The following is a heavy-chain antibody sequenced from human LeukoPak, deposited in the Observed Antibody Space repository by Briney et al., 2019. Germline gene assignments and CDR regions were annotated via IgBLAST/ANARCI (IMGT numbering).Heavy chain of an antibody. Sequence: GGSLRLSCAASGFTFSTYGMHWIRQAPGKGLEWVSFIWFDGSSKHYADSVKGRFTISRDNSKNTLYLQMNSLRAEDTAVYYCARAGRNSGDYYTHFDSWGQGTLVTVSS. D-gene: IGHD3-22*01. V-gene: IGHV3-33*01. J-gene: IGHJ4*02. CDR1: GFTFSTYG. CDR3: ARAGRNSGDYYTHFDS. CDR2: IWFDGSSK.